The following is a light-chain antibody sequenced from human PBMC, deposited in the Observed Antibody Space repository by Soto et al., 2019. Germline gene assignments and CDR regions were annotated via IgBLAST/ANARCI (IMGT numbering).Light chain of an antibody. J-gene: IGKJ1*01. CDR3: QQYKNWPPWT. V-gene: IGKV3-15*01. CDR2: GAS. CDR1: QSVSSN. Sequence: IVITQSPATLSVSPGESATLSCRASQSVSSNLAWYQQKPGQAPRLLIYGASTRATGIPARFSGSGSWTEFTLTISSLQSEDLAVYDCQQYKNWPPWTVGQGTQV.